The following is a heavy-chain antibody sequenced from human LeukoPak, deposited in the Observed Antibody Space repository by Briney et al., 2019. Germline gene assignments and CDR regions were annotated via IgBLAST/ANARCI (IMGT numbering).Heavy chain of an antibody. J-gene: IGHJ5*02. D-gene: IGHD3-10*01. CDR1: VGSISDYS. V-gene: IGHV4-59*08. CDR2: FHNSRTT. Sequence: PSETLSLTCTVSVGSISDYSRTWVRQPPGPGLEWIGYFHNSRTTSYNPSLTGRVTISVDTAMDQISLKLNSLSATTTPVYCSARGHLGLSPWGQGTLVTVSS. CDR3: ARGHLGLSP.